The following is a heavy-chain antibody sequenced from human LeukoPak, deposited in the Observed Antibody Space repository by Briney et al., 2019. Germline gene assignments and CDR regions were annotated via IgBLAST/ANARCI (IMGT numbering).Heavy chain of an antibody. D-gene: IGHD3-10*01. CDR1: GGSFSGYY. J-gene: IGHJ5*02. CDR3: ARGIRSLLWFGEPHGWFDP. CDR2: INHSGST. V-gene: IGHV4-34*01. Sequence: SETLSLTCAVYGGSFSGYYWSWIRQPPGKGLEWIGEINHSGSTNYNPSLKSRVTISVDTSKNQFSLKLSSVTAADTAVYYCARGIRSLLWFGEPHGWFDPWGQGTLVTVSS.